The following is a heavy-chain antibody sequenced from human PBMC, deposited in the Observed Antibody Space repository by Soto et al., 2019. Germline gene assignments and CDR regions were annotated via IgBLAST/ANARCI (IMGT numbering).Heavy chain of an antibody. CDR3: AGSTGYGDYAGGMDV. V-gene: IGHV4-34*01. CDR2: INHSGST. J-gene: IGHJ6*02. CDR1: GGSFSGYY. Sequence: QVQLQQWGAGLLKPSETLSLTCAVYGGSFSGYYWSWIRQPPGKGLEWIGEINHSGSTNYNPSLKSRVTIXXDXSXXQFSLKLSSVTAADTAVYYCAGSTGYGDYAGGMDVWGQGTTVTVSS. D-gene: IGHD4-17*01.